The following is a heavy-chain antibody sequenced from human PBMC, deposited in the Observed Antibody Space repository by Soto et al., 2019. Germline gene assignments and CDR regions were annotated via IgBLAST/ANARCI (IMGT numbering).Heavy chain of an antibody. J-gene: IGHJ3*02. V-gene: IGHV3-23*01. D-gene: IGHD3-16*01. Sequence: GGSLILSCAASGFTFSSYAMSWVRQAPGKGLEWVSAISGSGGSTYYEDSVKGRFTISRDNSKNTLYLQMNSLRAEDTAVYYCAKDMQAPSYVAEDAFDIWGQGTMVTVSS. CDR2: ISGSGGST. CDR1: GFTFSSYA. CDR3: AKDMQAPSYVAEDAFDI.